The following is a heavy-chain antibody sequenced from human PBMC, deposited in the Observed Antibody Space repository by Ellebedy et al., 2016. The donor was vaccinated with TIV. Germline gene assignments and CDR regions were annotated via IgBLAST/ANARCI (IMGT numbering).Heavy chain of an antibody. V-gene: IGHV4-34*01. D-gene: IGHD6-13*01. CDR3: ARVVWQQPVSYALDI. Sequence: MPSETLSLTCDVYGGSFSGYYWSWIRKPPGKGLEWIGEINHSGSTNYNPSLKSRVTISVDTSKNQFSLKLSSVTAADTAVYYCARVVWQQPVSYALDIWGQGTMVTVSS. J-gene: IGHJ3*02. CDR1: GGSFSGYY. CDR2: INHSGST.